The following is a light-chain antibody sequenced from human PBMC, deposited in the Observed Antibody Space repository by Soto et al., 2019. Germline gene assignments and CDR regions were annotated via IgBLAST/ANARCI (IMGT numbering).Light chain of an antibody. CDR1: QSISSW. Sequence: DIQMTQSPSTLPASVGDRVTITCRASQSISSWLAWYQQKPRKAPKLLIYKASSLESGVPSRFSGSGSGTEFTLTISSLQPDDFATYYCQQYDSQSYTFGQGTKLEIK. V-gene: IGKV1-5*03. CDR3: QQYDSQSYT. J-gene: IGKJ2*01. CDR2: KAS.